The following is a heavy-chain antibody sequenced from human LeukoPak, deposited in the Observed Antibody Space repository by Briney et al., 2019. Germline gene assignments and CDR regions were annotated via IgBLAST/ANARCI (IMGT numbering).Heavy chain of an antibody. CDR2: AYYRSNWYN. Sequence: SQTRSLTCAISGDSVSSNSAAWNWIRQSPSRGLEWLGRAYYRSNWYNDYAVSVKSRITINPDTSKNQFSLQLNSVTPEDTAVYYCARQYSSGWSYYYGLDVWGQGTTVTVSS. J-gene: IGHJ6*02. CDR3: ARQYSSGWSYYYGLDV. D-gene: IGHD6-19*01. CDR1: GDSVSSNSAA. V-gene: IGHV6-1*01.